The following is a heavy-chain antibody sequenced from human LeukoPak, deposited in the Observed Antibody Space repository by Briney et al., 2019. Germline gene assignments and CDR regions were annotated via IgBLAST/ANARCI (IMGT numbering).Heavy chain of an antibody. V-gene: IGHV3-23*01. CDR3: ATKVAGRNYFDY. CDR2: ISGSGYTT. J-gene: IGHJ4*02. CDR1: GFTFSNYG. Sequence: PGGSLRLSCAASGFTFSNYGMSWVRQAPGKGLERVSAISGSGYTTYYADSVKGRFTISRDNSKNTVYLQMNSLRAEDTAVYYCATKVAGRNYFDYWGQGTLVTVSS. D-gene: IGHD6-19*01.